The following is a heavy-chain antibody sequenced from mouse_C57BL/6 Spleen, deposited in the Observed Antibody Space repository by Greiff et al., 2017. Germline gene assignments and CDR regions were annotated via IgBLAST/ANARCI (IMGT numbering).Heavy chain of an antibody. V-gene: IGHV5-6*01. CDR1: GFTFSSYG. Sequence: EVKLMESGGDLVKPGGSLKLSCAASGFTFSSYGLSWVRQTPDKRLEWVATISSCGSYTYYPDSVKGRFTISRDNAKNTLYLQMSSLKSEDTAMYYCARQTYYYGSSYHYAMDYWGQVTSVTVSS. J-gene: IGHJ4*01. CDR2: ISSCGSYT. CDR3: ARQTYYYGSSYHYAMDY. D-gene: IGHD1-1*01.